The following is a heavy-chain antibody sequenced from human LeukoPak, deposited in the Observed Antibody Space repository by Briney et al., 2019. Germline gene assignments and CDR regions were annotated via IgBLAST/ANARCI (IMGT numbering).Heavy chain of an antibody. CDR1: GGSISSGGYY. D-gene: IGHD5-18*01. J-gene: IGHJ2*01. CDR3: ARTVDTAMVWDWYFDL. Sequence: PSQTLSLTCTVSGGSISSGGYYWSWIRQHPGKGLEWIGYIYYSGSTYYNPSLKSRVTISVDTSKNQFSLKLSSVTAADTAVYYCARTVDTAMVWDWYFDLWGRGTLVTVSS. V-gene: IGHV4-31*03. CDR2: IYYSGST.